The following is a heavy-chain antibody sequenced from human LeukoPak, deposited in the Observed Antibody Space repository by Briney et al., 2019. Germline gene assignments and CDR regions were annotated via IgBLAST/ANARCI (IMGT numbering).Heavy chain of an antibody. V-gene: IGHV4-34*01. Sequence: SETLSLTCAVYGGSFSGYYWSWIRQPPGKGLEWIGEINHSGSTNYNPSLKSRVTMSVDTSKNQFSLKLNSVTAADTAVYYCARPSPGFDPWGQGTLVTVSS. CDR3: ARPSPGFDP. J-gene: IGHJ5*02. CDR2: INHSGST. CDR1: GGSFSGYY.